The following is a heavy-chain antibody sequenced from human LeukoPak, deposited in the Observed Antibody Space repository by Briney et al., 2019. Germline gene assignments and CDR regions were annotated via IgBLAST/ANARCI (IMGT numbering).Heavy chain of an antibody. D-gene: IGHD2-15*01. Sequence: GGSLRLSCAASGFTFSSYDMHWVRQAPGKGLEWVAVISYDGSNKYYADSVKGRFTISRDNSKNTLYLQMNSLRAEDTAVYYCVKIGSAGGYWGQGTLVTVSS. CDR1: GFTFSSYD. CDR3: VKIGSAGGY. V-gene: IGHV3-30*18. CDR2: ISYDGSNK. J-gene: IGHJ4*02.